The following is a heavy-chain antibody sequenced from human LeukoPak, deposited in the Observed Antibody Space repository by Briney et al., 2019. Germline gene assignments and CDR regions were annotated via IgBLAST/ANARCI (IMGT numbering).Heavy chain of an antibody. CDR3: ARGVGYYGDTTDANGMDV. D-gene: IGHD4-17*01. Sequence: ASVKVSCKASGYTFTGYFMHWVRQAPGQGLEWMGWINPNSGGTNYAQKFQGWVTMTRDTSISTAYMELSRLRSDDTAVYYCARGVGYYGDTTDANGMDVWGQGTTVTVSS. CDR1: GYTFTGYF. J-gene: IGHJ6*02. CDR2: INPNSGGT. V-gene: IGHV1-2*04.